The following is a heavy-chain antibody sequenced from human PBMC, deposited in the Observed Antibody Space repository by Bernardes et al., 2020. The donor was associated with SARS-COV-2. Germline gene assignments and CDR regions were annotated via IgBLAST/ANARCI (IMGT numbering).Heavy chain of an antibody. CDR3: ARDQYCSSTSCWYYYYYGMDV. CDR1: GYTFTNYG. CDR2: ISAYNGTT. Sequence: ASVKVSCKASGYTFTNYGISWVRQAPGQGLEWMGWISAYNGTTTYAQKLQGRVTMTTDTSTSTAYMELRSLRSDDTAVYYCARDQYCSSTSCWYYYYYGMDVWGQGTTVTVSS. D-gene: IGHD2-2*01. J-gene: IGHJ6*02. V-gene: IGHV1-18*01.